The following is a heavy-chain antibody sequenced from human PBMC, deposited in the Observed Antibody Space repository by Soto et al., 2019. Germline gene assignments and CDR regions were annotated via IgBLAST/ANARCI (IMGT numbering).Heavy chain of an antibody. J-gene: IGHJ6*02. Sequence: QVQLVESGGGVVQPGRSLRLSCAASGFTFSSYAMHWVRQAPGKGLEWVAVISYDGSNKYYADSVKGRFTISRDNSKNTLYLQMNSLRAEDTAVYYCARWGYCSSTSCSYYGMDVWGQGTTVTVSS. CDR2: ISYDGSNK. CDR1: GFTFSSYA. CDR3: ARWGYCSSTSCSYYGMDV. D-gene: IGHD2-2*01. V-gene: IGHV3-30-3*01.